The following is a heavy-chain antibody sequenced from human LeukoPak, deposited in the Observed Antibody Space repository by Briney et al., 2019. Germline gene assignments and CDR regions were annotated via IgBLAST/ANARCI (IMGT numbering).Heavy chain of an antibody. CDR3: ARDYGGRSPRGY. V-gene: IGHV1-2*02. J-gene: IGHJ4*02. CDR1: GYTFTGYY. Sequence: ASVKVSCKASGYTFTGYYMHWVRQAPGQGLEWMGWINPNSGGTNYAQKFQGRVTMTRDTSISTAYMELNRLRSDDTAVYYCARDYGGRSPRGYWGQGTLVTVSS. D-gene: IGHD4-23*01. CDR2: INPNSGGT.